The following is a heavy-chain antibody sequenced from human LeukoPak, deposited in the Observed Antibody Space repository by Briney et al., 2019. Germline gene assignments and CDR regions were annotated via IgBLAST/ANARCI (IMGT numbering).Heavy chain of an antibody. D-gene: IGHD6-19*01. CDR2: ISGSGGST. CDR1: GFTFSSYA. CDR3: AKDASFLIAVAGLGFDY. J-gene: IGHJ4*02. V-gene: IGHV3-23*01. Sequence: GGSLRLSCAASGFTFSSYAMSWVRQAPGKGLEGVSAISGSGGSTYYADSVKGRFTISRDNSKNTLYLQMNSLRAEDTAVYYCAKDASFLIAVAGLGFDYWGQGTLVTVSS.